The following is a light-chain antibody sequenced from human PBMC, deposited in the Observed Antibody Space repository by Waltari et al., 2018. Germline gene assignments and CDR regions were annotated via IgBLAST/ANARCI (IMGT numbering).Light chain of an antibody. CDR2: AAS. J-gene: IGKJ4*01. CDR1: QDISRW. V-gene: IGKV1-12*01. CDR3: QQGNSFPLS. Sequence: DIQMTQFPPSVSASVGDRVTITCRASQDISRWLAWYQQKPGKAPKFLIYAASNLQSGVPSRFSGSGSGTHFTLTISSRQPQDFATYYWQQGNSFPLSFGGGTKVESK.